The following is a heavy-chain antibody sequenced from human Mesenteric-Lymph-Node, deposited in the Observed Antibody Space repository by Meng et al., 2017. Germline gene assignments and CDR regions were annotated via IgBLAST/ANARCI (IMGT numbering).Heavy chain of an antibody. V-gene: IGHV3-7*01. CDR3: ARREITMVRGVIINWFDP. Sequence: GESLKISCAASGFTFSSYWMSWVRQAPGKGLEWVANIKQDGSEKYYVDSVKGRFTISRDNAKNSLYLQMNSLRAEDTAVYYCARREITMVRGVIINWFDPWGQGTLVTVSS. CDR1: GFTFSSYW. J-gene: IGHJ5*02. CDR2: IKQDGSEK. D-gene: IGHD3-10*01.